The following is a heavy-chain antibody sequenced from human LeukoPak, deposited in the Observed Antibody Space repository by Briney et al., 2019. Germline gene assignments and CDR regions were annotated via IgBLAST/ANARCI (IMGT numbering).Heavy chain of an antibody. D-gene: IGHD3-9*01. J-gene: IGHJ4*02. CDR3: ARDVLRRYYDILTGYFDY. Sequence: GGSLRLSCAASGFTFDDYGMSWVRQAPGKGLEWVANIKQDGSEKYYVDSVKGRFTISRDNAKNSLYLQMNSLRAEDTAVYYCARDVLRRYYDILTGYFDYWGQGTLVTVSS. V-gene: IGHV3-7*01. CDR1: GFTFDDYG. CDR2: IKQDGSEK.